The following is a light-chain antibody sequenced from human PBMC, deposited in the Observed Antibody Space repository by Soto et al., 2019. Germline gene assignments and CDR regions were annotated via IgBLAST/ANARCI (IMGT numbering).Light chain of an antibody. Sequence: EIVLTQSPGTLSLSPCETATLSCRASQTVNSDYLAWFQQRPGQAPRLLIFATSRRATDIPDRFSGSGSGTDFTLAIRRLEPEDFAVYYCHQFGYSPRTFGQGTKVDNK. CDR1: QTVNSDY. J-gene: IGKJ1*01. CDR2: ATS. V-gene: IGKV3-20*01. CDR3: HQFGYSPRT.